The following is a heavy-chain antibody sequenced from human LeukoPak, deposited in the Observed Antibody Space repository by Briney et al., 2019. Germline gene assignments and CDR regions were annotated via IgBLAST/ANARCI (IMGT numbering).Heavy chain of an antibody. D-gene: IGHD5-18*01. Sequence: SETLSLTCTVSGGSISSGGYYWSWIRQRPGQGLEWIGYIYYSGSTYYNPSLKSRVTISVDTSKNQFSLKLSSVTAADTAVYYCARARGYSYGPDGGAHASEIDYWGQGTLVTVSS. J-gene: IGHJ4*02. CDR3: ARARGYSYGPDGGAHASEIDY. CDR1: GGSISSGGYY. CDR2: IYYSGST. V-gene: IGHV4-31*03.